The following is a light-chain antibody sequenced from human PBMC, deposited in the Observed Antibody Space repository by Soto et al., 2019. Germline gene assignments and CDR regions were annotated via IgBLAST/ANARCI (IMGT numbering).Light chain of an antibody. J-gene: IGLJ1*01. Sequence: QSVLTQPASVSGSPGQSITISCTGTSSDVGGYNYVSWYQQHPGKAPKLMIYDVSNRPSGVSNRFSGSKSGNTASLTIFGLQAEDEADYSCSSYTSSSTSYVFGTGTKVTVL. CDR2: DVS. CDR3: SSYTSSSTSYV. CDR1: SSDVGGYNY. V-gene: IGLV2-14*01.